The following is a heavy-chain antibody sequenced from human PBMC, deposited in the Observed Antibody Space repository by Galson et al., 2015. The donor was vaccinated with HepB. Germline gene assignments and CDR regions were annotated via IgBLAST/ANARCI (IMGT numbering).Heavy chain of an antibody. V-gene: IGHV4-4*02. CDR1: GGSISSSNW. CDR2: IYHSGST. J-gene: IGHJ4*02. CDR3: ARGLVGALGSGFDY. D-gene: IGHD1-26*01. Sequence: TLSLTCAVSGGSISSSNWWSWVRQPPGKGLEWIGEIYHSGSTNYNPSLKSRVTISVDTSKNQFSLKLSSVTAADTAVYYCARGLVGALGSGFDYWGQGTLVTVSS.